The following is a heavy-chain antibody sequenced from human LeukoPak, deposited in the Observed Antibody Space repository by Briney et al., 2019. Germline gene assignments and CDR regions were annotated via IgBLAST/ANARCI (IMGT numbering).Heavy chain of an antibody. CDR1: GFTFSYYA. CDR2: LSSGGGST. D-gene: IGHD6-13*01. CDR3: AELNGYSSSWFDY. V-gene: IGHV3-23*01. Sequence: GGSLRLSRAASGFTFSYYAMSWVRQAPGKGLEWVSGLSSGGGSTYYADSVKGRFTISRDNSKNTLYLQLNSLRAEDTAVYYCAELNGYSSSWFDYWGQGTLVTVSS. J-gene: IGHJ4*02.